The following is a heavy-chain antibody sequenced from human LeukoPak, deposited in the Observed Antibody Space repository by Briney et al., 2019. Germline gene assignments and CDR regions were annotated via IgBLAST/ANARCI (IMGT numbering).Heavy chain of an antibody. D-gene: IGHD3-22*01. J-gene: IGHJ5*02. CDR1: GFTFTNYA. CDR3: AKDSYYDSSGYYVA. Sequence: GGSLRLSCAASGFTFTNYAMSWIRQAPGKGLEWVSGISGSGGSTYHTDSVKGRFTISRDNSKNTLYLQMNSLRAEDTAVYYCAKDSYYDSSGYYVAWGQETLVTVSS. CDR2: ISGSGGST. V-gene: IGHV3-23*01.